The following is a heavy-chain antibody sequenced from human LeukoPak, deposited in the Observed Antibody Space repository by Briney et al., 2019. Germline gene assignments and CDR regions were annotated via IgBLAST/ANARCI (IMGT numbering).Heavy chain of an antibody. CDR3: XXXXXVITLYYFDY. V-gene: IGHV3-7*01. CDR2: IKQDGSEK. CDR1: GFTFSSYW. J-gene: IGHJ4*02. Sequence: SGGSLRLSCAASGFTFSSYWMSWVRQAPGKGLEWVANIKQDGSEKYYVDSVKGRFTISRDNAKNSLYLQMNSLRAEDTAVYYXXXXXXVITLYYFDYWGQGTLVTVSS. D-gene: IGHD3-22*01.